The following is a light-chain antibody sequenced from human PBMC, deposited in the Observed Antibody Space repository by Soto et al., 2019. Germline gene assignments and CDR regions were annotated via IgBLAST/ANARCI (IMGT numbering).Light chain of an antibody. CDR1: QSISSW. J-gene: IGKJ1*01. CDR3: QHYNSYSEA. CDR2: KAS. Sequence: DIHMTLSPSTLSASVGDRVTITCRASQSISSWLAWYQQKPGKAPKLLIYKASTLKSGVPSRFSGSGSGTEFTLTISSLQPDDFATYYCQHYNSYSEAFGQGTKVDIK. V-gene: IGKV1-5*03.